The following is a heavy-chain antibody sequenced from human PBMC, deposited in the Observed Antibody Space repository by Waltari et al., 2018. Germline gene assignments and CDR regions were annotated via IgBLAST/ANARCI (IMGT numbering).Heavy chain of an antibody. V-gene: IGHV4-34*01. D-gene: IGHD2-2*01. CDR1: GGSFSGYY. J-gene: IGHJ4*02. CDR2: INHSGST. CDR3: ARGQYCSSTSCYAVVTGTRFDY. Sequence: QVQLQQWGAGLLKPSETLSLTCAVYGGSFSGYYWSWIRQPPGKGLEWIGEINHSGSTNYNPSLKSRVTISVDTSKNQFSLKLSSVTAADTAVYYCARGQYCSSTSCYAVVTGTRFDYWGQGTLVTVSS.